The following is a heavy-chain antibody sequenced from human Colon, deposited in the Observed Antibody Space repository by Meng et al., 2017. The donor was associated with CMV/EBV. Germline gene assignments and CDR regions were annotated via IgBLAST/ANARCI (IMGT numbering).Heavy chain of an antibody. V-gene: IGHV3-30*02. J-gene: IGHJ6*02. Sequence: GGSLRLSCTASGFTFSTFAMSWVRQAPGKGLEWVAFIRFDGSHILYGDSVKGRLTISRDNSKNTLFLEINSLRVEDTAVYYCAKSLDPVTPRDYFYGMDIWGPGTTVTVSS. D-gene: IGHD2-21*02. CDR2: IRFDGSHI. CDR3: AKSLDPVTPRDYFYGMDI. CDR1: GFTFSTFA.